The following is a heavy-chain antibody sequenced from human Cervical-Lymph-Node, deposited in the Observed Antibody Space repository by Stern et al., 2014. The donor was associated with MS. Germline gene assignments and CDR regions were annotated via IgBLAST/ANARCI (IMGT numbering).Heavy chain of an antibody. CDR3: ARDRGRAVAGAGGH. CDR1: GYTFTTYG. J-gene: IGHJ4*02. D-gene: IGHD6-19*01. V-gene: IGHV1-18*01. Sequence: QVQLVQSGTGVKKPWASVKVSCKASGYTFTTYGINWVRQAPGQGLEWMGWINPYFSQTNFAQTIRGRVSMSTDTSTKTTYLALRSITSADTAIYYCARDRGRAVAGAGGHWGQGTLVTVSS. CDR2: INPYFSQT.